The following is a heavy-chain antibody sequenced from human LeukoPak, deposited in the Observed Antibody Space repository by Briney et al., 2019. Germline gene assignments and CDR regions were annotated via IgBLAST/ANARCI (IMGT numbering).Heavy chain of an antibody. J-gene: IGHJ4*02. CDR2: INHSGST. V-gene: IGHV4-34*01. Sequence: SETLSLTCAVYGGSFSGYYWSWIRQPPGKGLEWIGEINHSGSTNYNPSLKSRVTISVDTSKNQFSLKLSSVTAADTAVYYCASRYCSGDSCPLDYWGQGTLVTVSS. CDR1: GGSFSGYY. D-gene: IGHD2-15*01. CDR3: ASRYCSGDSCPLDY.